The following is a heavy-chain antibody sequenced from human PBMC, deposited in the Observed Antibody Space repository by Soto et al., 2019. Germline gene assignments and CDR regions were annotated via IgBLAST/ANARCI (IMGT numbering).Heavy chain of an antibody. CDR3: ASSVRYYGSGSYYTGNWFDP. CDR1: GGSFSGYY. D-gene: IGHD3-10*01. J-gene: IGHJ5*02. V-gene: IGHV4-34*01. Sequence: SETLSLTCAVYGGSFSGYYCSWIRQPPGKGLEWIGEINHSGSTNYNPSLKSRVTISVDTSKNQFSLKLSSVTAADTAVYYCASSVRYYGSGSYYTGNWFDPWGQGTLVTVSS. CDR2: INHSGST.